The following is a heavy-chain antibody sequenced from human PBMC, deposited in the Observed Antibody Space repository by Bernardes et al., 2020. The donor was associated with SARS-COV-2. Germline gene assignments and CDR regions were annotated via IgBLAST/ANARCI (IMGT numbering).Heavy chain of an antibody. J-gene: IGHJ6*02. Sequence: GGSLRLSCTASGMSFRDYAMSWVRQAPGKGLECVGFIRSKAYGGTTEYAASVKGRFTISRDDSKSIAYLQMNSLKTEDTAVYYCSRFGGGVVVVDATSDYHYYGMDVWGQGTTVTVSS. CDR1: GMSFRDYA. D-gene: IGHD2-15*01. CDR3: SRFGGGVVVVDATSDYHYYGMDV. V-gene: IGHV3-49*04. CDR2: IRSKAYGGTT.